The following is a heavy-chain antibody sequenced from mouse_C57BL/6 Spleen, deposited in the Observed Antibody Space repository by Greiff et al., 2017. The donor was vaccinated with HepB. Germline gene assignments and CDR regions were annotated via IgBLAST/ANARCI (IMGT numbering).Heavy chain of an antibody. CDR2: IDPSDSET. CDR1: GYTFTSYW. J-gene: IGHJ2*01. V-gene: IGHV1-52*01. CDR3: ARNKLGRGYFDY. D-gene: IGHD4-1*01. Sequence: QVQLQQPGAELVRPGSSVKLSCKASGYTFTSYWMHWVKQRPIQGLEWIGNIDPSDSETHYNQKFKDKATLTVDKSSSTAYMQLSSLTSEDSAVYYCARNKLGRGYFDYWGQGTTLTVSS.